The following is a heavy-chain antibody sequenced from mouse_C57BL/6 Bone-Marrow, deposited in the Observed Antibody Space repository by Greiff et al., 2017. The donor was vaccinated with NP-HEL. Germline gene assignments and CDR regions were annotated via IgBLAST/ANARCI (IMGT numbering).Heavy chain of an antibody. CDR3: ARSLITTPAY. J-gene: IGHJ3*01. D-gene: IGHD1-1*01. CDR1: GYTFTSYW. V-gene: IGHV1-55*01. CDR2: IYPGSGST. Sequence: QVQLQQPGAELVKPGASVKMSCKASGYTFTSYWITWVKQRPGQGLEWIGDIYPGSGSTNYNEKFKSKATLTVATSSSTAYMQLSSLTSEDSAVYYCARSLITTPAYWGQGTLVTVSA.